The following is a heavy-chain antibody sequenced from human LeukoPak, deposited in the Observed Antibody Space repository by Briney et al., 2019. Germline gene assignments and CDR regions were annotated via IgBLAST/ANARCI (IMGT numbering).Heavy chain of an antibody. CDR3: ARDAGYNYDY. D-gene: IGHD5-18*01. J-gene: IGHJ4*02. CDR2: ISYDGSNK. Sequence: RPGGSLRLSCAASGFTFSSYAMHWVRQAPGKGLEWVAVISYDGSNKYYADSVKGRFTISRDNSKNTLYLQMNSLRAEDTAVYYCARDAGYNYDYWGQGTLVTVSS. V-gene: IGHV3-30-3*01. CDR1: GFTFSSYA.